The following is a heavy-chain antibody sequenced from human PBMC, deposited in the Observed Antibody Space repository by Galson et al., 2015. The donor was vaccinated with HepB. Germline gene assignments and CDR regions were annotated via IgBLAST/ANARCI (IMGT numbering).Heavy chain of an antibody. V-gene: IGHV4-4*07. J-gene: IGHJ4*02. Sequence: ETLSLTCTVSGGSISSYYWSWIRQPAGKGLEWIGRIYTSGSTNYNPSLKSRVTMSVDTSKNQFSLKLSSVTAADTAVYYCARDSGHSSSWYRDYFDYWGQGTLVTVSS. CDR2: IYTSGST. CDR1: GGSISSYY. D-gene: IGHD6-13*01. CDR3: ARDSGHSSSWYRDYFDY.